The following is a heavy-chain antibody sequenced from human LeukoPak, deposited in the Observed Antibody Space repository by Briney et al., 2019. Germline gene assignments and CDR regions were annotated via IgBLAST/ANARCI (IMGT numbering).Heavy chain of an antibody. CDR1: GGSISSYY. CDR2: IYTSGST. CDR3: ARHNAPGYSYGYDYYYMDV. V-gene: IGHV4-4*09. D-gene: IGHD5-18*01. J-gene: IGHJ6*03. Sequence: SETLSLTCTVSGGSISSYYWSWIRQPPGKGLEWIGYIYTSGSTNYNPSLKSRVTISVDTSKNQFSLKLSSVTAADTAVYYCARHNAPGYSYGYDYYYMDVWGKGTRSPSP.